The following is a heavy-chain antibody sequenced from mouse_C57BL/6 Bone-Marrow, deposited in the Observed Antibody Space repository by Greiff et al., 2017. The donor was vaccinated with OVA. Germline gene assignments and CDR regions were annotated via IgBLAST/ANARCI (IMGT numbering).Heavy chain of an antibody. D-gene: IGHD2-10*02. V-gene: IGHV1-83*01. J-gene: IGHJ4*01. CDR2: YPGSGNTY. CDR3: YGNSLDY. CDR1: YTFTDYDM. Sequence: VQRVESGPELVKPGASVKMSCKASGYTFTDYDMHWVKQKPGKGLEWIGEIYPGSGNTYYNEKFKGKATLTADTSSSTAYMQLSSLTSEDSAVYFCAYGNSLDYWGQGTSVTVSS.